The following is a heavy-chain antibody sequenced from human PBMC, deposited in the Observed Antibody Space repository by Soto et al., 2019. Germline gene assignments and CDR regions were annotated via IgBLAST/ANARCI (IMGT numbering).Heavy chain of an antibody. CDR2: IYWDDDK. CDR1: GFSLSAHGVG. J-gene: IGHJ4*02. Sequence: QITLKESGPTLVKPTQTLTLTCTFSGFSLSAHGVGVGWIRQPPGKALEWLALIYWDDDKRYSPSLTSRLTITKDTSKNQVVLTMTNMVPVDTATYFCAHSDYGDYFDYWGQGTRVTVSS. D-gene: IGHD4-17*01. CDR3: AHSDYGDYFDY. V-gene: IGHV2-5*02.